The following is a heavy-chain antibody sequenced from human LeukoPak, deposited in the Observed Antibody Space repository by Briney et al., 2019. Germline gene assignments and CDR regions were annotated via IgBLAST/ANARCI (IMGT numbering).Heavy chain of an antibody. D-gene: IGHD1-26*01. V-gene: IGHV1-69-2*01. J-gene: IGHJ4*02. CDR1: GYTFTDYY. CDR2: VDPEDGET. CDR3: ATAPREPVFRY. Sequence: GASVKVSCKASGYTFTDYYMHWVQQAPGKGLEWMGRVDPEDGETIYAEKFQGRVTITADTSTDTAYMELSSLRSGDTAVYYCATAPREPVFRYWGQGTLVTVSS.